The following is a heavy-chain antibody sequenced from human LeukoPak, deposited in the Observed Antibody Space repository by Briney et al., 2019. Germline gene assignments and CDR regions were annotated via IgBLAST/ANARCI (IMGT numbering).Heavy chain of an antibody. Sequence: GGSLRLSCAASGFTFSSYWMSWVRQAPGKGLEWVANIKQDGNEKYYVDSVKGGFTISRDNAKNSLYLQMNSLRAEDTAVYYCVRMGRYGDYDYWGQGTLVTVSS. CDR3: VRMGRYGDYDY. V-gene: IGHV3-7*01. D-gene: IGHD4-17*01. CDR2: IKQDGNEK. J-gene: IGHJ4*02. CDR1: GFTFSSYW.